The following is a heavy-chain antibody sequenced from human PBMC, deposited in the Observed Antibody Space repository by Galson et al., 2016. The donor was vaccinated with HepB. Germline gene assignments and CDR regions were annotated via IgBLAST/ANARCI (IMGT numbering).Heavy chain of an antibody. Sequence: SLRLSCAASGFTFSAYDMHWVRQGTGKGLEWVSTINAIYDTYYPDSVKGRFTISRDNSKNTLFLQMNSLRVEDTAVYFCAKDQDNCYTHRFCYGMDVWGQGTTVTVSS. CDR2: INAIYDT. D-gene: IGHD2-21*01. CDR1: GFTFSAYD. J-gene: IGHJ6*02. V-gene: IGHV3-13*01. CDR3: AKDQDNCYTHRFCYGMDV.